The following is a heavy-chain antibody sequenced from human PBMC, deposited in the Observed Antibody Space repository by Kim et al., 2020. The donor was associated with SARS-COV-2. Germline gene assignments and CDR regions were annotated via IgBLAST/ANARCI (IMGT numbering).Heavy chain of an antibody. CDR1: GFTFSSYA. Sequence: GGSLRLSCAASGFTFSSYAMSWFRQAPGKWLEWVSLITSGGSSTYYADSVKGRFTISRDNSKNTLYLQMNSLRAEDTAVYYCAKTFGDYYDSSGYDWGQGTLVTVSS. J-gene: IGHJ4*02. CDR2: ITSGGSST. CDR3: AKTFGDYYDSSGYD. V-gene: IGHV3-23*03. D-gene: IGHD3-22*01.